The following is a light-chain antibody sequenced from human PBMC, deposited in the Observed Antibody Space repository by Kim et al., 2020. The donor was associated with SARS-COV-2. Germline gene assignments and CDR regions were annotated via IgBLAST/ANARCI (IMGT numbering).Light chain of an antibody. V-gene: IGKV1-17*01. J-gene: IGKJ1*01. CDR1: QGIGND. CDR3: LQHNSYPRT. Sequence: DIQMTQSPSSLSASVGDRVTITCRASQGIGNDLGWYQQKPGKAPKRLIYAVSSLQSGVPSRFSGSGSGTEFTLTISSLQPEDFATYYCLQHNSYPRTFGQGTKVDIK. CDR2: AVS.